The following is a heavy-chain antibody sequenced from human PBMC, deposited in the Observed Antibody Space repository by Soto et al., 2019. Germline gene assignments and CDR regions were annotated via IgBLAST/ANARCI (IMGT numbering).Heavy chain of an antibody. CDR3: ARGSGTIYRQAFDI. CDR1: GDSVSSNSAA. V-gene: IGHV6-1*01. J-gene: IGHJ3*02. D-gene: IGHD3-10*01. CDR2: TYYRSKWYN. Sequence: PSQTLSLTCAISGDSVSSNSAAWNWIRQYPSRGLEWLGRTYYRSKWYNDYAVSVKSRITINPDTSKNQFSLQLNSVTPEDTAVYYCARGSGTIYRQAFDIWGQGTMVTVSS.